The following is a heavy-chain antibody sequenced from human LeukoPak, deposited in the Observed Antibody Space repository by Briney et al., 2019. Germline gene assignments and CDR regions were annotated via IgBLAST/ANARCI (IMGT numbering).Heavy chain of an antibody. V-gene: IGHV3-48*01. J-gene: IGHJ4*02. CDR3: ARGRVGATPDY. CDR1: GFTFSSYG. CDR2: ISSSSSTI. Sequence: GGSLRLSCAASGFTFSSYGMSWVRQAPGKGLEWVSYISSSSSTIYYADSVKGRFTISRDNAKNSLYLQMNSLRAEDTAVYYCARGRVGATPDYWGQGTLVTVSS. D-gene: IGHD1-26*01.